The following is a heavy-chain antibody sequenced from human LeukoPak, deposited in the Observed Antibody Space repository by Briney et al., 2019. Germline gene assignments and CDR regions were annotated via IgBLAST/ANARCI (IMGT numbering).Heavy chain of an antibody. CDR2: IYYSGST. Sequence: SETLSLTCTVSGGSIGSSSYYWGWIRQPPGKGLEWIGSIYYSGSTYYNPSLKSRVTISVDTSKNQFSLKLSSVTAADTAVYYCARSYSSSSALSFDYWGQGTLVTVSS. CDR3: ARSYSSSSALSFDY. CDR1: GGSIGSSSYY. D-gene: IGHD6-6*01. J-gene: IGHJ4*02. V-gene: IGHV4-39*01.